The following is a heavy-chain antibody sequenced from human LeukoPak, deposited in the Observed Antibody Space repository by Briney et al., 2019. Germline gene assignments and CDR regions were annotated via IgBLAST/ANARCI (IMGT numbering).Heavy chain of an antibody. CDR2: ISSSGSTI. CDR1: GFTFSSYE. V-gene: IGHV3-48*03. J-gene: IGHJ5*02. Sequence: GGSLRLSCAASGFTFSSYEMNWVRQAPGKGLEWVSYISSSGSTIYYADSVKGRFTISRDNAKNSLYLQMNSLRSDDTAVYYCAREIGSVAGTLTWFDPWGQGTLVTVSS. D-gene: IGHD6-19*01. CDR3: AREIGSVAGTLTWFDP.